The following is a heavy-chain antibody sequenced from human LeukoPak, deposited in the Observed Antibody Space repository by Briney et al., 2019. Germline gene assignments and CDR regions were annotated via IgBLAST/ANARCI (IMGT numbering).Heavy chain of an antibody. CDR3: ARARRDGYKLPGRCNWFDP. J-gene: IGHJ5*02. CDR1: GGTFSSYA. V-gene: IGHV1-69*04. D-gene: IGHD5-24*01. Sequence: SVKVSCKASGGTFSSYAISWVRQAPGQGLEWMGRITPILGIANYAQKFQGRVTITADKSTSTAYMEQSSLRSEDTAVYYCARARRDGYKLPGRCNWFDPWGQGTLVTVSS. CDR2: ITPILGIA.